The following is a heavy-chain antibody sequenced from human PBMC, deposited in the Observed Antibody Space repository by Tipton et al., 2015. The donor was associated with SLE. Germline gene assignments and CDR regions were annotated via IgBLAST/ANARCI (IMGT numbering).Heavy chain of an antibody. CDR2: FYYTGTT. CDR1: GASLTSKSHY. J-gene: IGHJ4*02. CDR3: ARHLGAHNWNY. V-gene: IGHV4-39*01. D-gene: IGHD1-20*01. Sequence: TLSLTCTDSGASLTSKSHYWGWFRQPPGKRPEWIGTFYYTGTTFYNPSLESRVTVSLDTSRNRFSLRLRSVTAADTAMYFCARHLGAHNWNYWGQGTLVTVSS.